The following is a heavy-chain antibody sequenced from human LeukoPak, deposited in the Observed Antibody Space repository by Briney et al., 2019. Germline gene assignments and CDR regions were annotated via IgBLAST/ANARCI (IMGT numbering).Heavy chain of an antibody. CDR3: ARDAYSYGYTNFDY. CDR1: GFIFSSYG. J-gene: IGHJ4*02. D-gene: IGHD5-18*01. Sequence: GGSLRLSCAASGFIFSSYGMHWVRQAPGKGLGWVAFIPYDGSNKYHADSVKGRFTISRDNAKNSLYLQMNSLRAEDTAVYYCARDAYSYGYTNFDYWGQGTLVTVSS. CDR2: IPYDGSNK. V-gene: IGHV3-30*02.